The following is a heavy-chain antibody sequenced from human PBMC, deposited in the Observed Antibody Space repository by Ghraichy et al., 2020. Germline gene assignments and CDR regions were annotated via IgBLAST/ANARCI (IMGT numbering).Heavy chain of an antibody. CDR1: EFTIDLFW. CDR2: IKPDGSDK. Sequence: GESLNISCSASEFTIDLFWMSWIRQSPGKGLEWVASIKPDGSDKYYVDSVKGRFTISRDNAKNSLFLQMSSLRAEDTALYYCAREPSSWSSLEFADAFDIWGQGTMVTVSS. V-gene: IGHV3-7*01. D-gene: IGHD2-15*01. CDR3: AREPSSWSSLEFADAFDI. J-gene: IGHJ3*02.